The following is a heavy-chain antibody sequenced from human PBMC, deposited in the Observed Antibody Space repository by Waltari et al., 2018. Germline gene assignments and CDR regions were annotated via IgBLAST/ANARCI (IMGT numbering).Heavy chain of an antibody. J-gene: IGHJ4*02. CDR2: IYYSGST. Sequence: QLQLQESGPGLVKPSETLSLTCTVSGGSISSSSYYWGWIRQPPGKGLEWIGSIYYSGSTYYNPSLKSRVTISVDTSKNQFSLKLSSVTAADTAVYYCARSPGYYDSSGYSDYWGQGTLVTVSS. D-gene: IGHD3-22*01. CDR1: GGSISSSSYY. V-gene: IGHV4-39*01. CDR3: ARSPGYYDSSGYSDY.